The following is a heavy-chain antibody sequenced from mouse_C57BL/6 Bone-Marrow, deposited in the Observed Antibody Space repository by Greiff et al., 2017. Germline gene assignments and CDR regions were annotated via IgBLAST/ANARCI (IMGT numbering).Heavy chain of an antibody. CDR2: IYPGDGDT. D-gene: IGHD2-4*01. CDR1: GYAFSSSW. Sequence: VKLMESGPELVKPGASVKISCKASGYAFSSSWMNWVKQRPGKGLEWIGRIYPGDGDTNYNGKFKGKATLTADKSSSTAYMQRSSLTSEDSAVYFCARRGDYDRGYYFDYWGQGTTLTVSS. J-gene: IGHJ2*01. V-gene: IGHV1-82*01. CDR3: ARRGDYDRGYYFDY.